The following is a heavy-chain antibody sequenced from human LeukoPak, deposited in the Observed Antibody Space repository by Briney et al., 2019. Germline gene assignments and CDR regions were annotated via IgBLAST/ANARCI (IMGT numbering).Heavy chain of an antibody. CDR2: INHSGST. CDR1: GGSFSGYY. CDR3: AATPPLLLWFGELVS. Sequence: SETLSLTCAVYGGSFSGYYWSWIRQPPGKGLEWIGEINHSGSTNYNPSLKSRVTISVDTSKNQFSLKLSSVTAADTAVYYCAATPPLLLWFGELVSWGQGTLVTVSS. D-gene: IGHD3-10*01. J-gene: IGHJ4*02. V-gene: IGHV4-34*01.